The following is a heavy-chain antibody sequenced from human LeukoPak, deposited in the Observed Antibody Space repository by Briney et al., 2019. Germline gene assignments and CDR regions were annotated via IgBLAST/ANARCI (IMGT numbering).Heavy chain of an antibody. CDR3: ARSGQQWLPRRGDY. CDR1: VFSLSSYW. J-gene: IGHJ4*02. Sequence: GGCLRLSCVPSVFSLSSYWLHWVRQAPRKGRVWVSRINGDGSSTSYADSVKRRFTISRDNPKNSLYLQMNSLRAEDTAVYYCARSGQQWLPRRGDYWGQGTLVTVSS. V-gene: IGHV3-74*01. CDR2: INGDGSST. D-gene: IGHD6-19*01.